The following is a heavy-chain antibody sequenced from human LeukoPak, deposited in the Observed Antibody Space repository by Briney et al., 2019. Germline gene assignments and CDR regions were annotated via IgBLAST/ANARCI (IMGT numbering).Heavy chain of an antibody. V-gene: IGHV1-46*01. D-gene: IGHD2-2*01. J-gene: IGHJ5*02. CDR3: ARVGSTSCYGGCWFDP. CDR1: GYTFTSYY. CDR2: INPSGGST. Sequence: GASVKVSCKASGYTFTSYYMHWVRQAPGQGLEWMGIINPSGGSTSYAQKFQGRVTITRDTSASTAYMELSSLRFEDTAVYYCARVGSTSCYGGCWFDPWGQGTLVTVSS.